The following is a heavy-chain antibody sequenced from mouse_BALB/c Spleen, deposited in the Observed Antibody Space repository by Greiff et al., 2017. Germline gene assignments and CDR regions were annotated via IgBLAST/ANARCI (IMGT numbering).Heavy chain of an antibody. V-gene: IGHV1-7*01. D-gene: IGHD2-12*01. CDR2: INPSTGYT. J-gene: IGHJ2*01. CDR1: GYNFTSYC. Sequence: QVQLQQSGAELVKPGASVKMSCKASGYNFTSYCMHWVKQRPGQGLEWIGYINPSTGYTEYNQKFKDKATLTADKSSSTAYMQLSSLTSEDSAVYYCARGPYYSYDDAFDYWGQGTTLTVSS. CDR3: ARGPYYSYDDAFDY.